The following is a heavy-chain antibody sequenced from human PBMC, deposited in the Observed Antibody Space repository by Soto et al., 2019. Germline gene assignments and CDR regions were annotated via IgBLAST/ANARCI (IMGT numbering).Heavy chain of an antibody. Sequence: EVQLVESGGGLVKPGGSLRLSCAASGFTFSSYSMNWVRQAPGKGLEWVSSISSSSSYIYYADSVKGRVTISRDNAKNSRYLQMNSLRAEDTAVYYCASDQPGYSYGYGLGYCGQGPLVTVS. CDR1: GFTFSSYS. CDR3: ASDQPGYSYGYGLGY. J-gene: IGHJ4*02. CDR2: ISSSSSYI. V-gene: IGHV3-21*01. D-gene: IGHD5-18*01.